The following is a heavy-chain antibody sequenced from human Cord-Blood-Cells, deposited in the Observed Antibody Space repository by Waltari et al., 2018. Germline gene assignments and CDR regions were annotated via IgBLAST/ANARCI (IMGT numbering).Heavy chain of an antibody. J-gene: IGHJ6*02. Sequence: QVQLVQSGAEVKKPGASVKVSCRASGYTFTGHYMLWVRQAPGQGLEWMGWINPNSGGTNYAQKFQGRVTMTRDTSISTAYMELSRLRSDDTAVYYCARVSSTSRFGDVWGQGTTVTVSS. D-gene: IGHD2-2*01. CDR3: ARVSSTSRFGDV. CDR1: GYTFTGHY. V-gene: IGHV1-2*02. CDR2: INPNSGGT.